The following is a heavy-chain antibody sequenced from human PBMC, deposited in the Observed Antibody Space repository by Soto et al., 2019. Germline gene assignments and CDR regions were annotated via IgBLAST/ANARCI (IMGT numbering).Heavy chain of an antibody. CDR3: ARMGQWRVPGDYYYGMDV. CDR2: IKSRSDGGTP. Sequence: GGSLRLSCAASGFTLSNAWMNWVRHTPGRGLEWVGRIKSRSDGGTPDYGAPVKGRFTISRDDSLNTVYLQMNSLTAEDTGVYYCARMGQWRVPGDYYYGMDVWGQGTLVTVSS. D-gene: IGHD6-19*01. CDR1: GFTLSNAW. V-gene: IGHV3-15*01. J-gene: IGHJ6*02.